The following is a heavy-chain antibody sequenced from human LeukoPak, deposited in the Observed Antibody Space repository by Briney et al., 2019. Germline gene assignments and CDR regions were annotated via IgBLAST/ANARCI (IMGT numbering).Heavy chain of an antibody. CDR1: GFTFSSYA. V-gene: IGHV3-33*08. CDR2: IWSDGSNE. D-gene: IGHD6-13*01. Sequence: GGSLRLSCAASGFTFSSYAMSWVRQAPGKGLELVAVIWSDGSNEHYADSVKGRFTIPRDNSKNTLYLQMNSLRAEDTAVYYCARDREAAADLGYWGQETLVTVSS. CDR3: ARDREAAADLGY. J-gene: IGHJ4*02.